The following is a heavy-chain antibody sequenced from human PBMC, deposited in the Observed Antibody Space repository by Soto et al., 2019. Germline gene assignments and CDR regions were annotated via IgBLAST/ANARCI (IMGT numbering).Heavy chain of an antibody. CDR1: GGSISSGDYY. V-gene: IGHV4-30-4*01. CDR2: IYYSGST. D-gene: IGHD6-19*01. Sequence: KTSETLSLTCTVSGGSISSGDYYWSWIRQPPGKGLEWIGYIYYSGSTYYNPSLKSRVTISVDTSKNQFSLKLSSVTAADTAVYYCARLKVAVAAPAPFFDYWGQGTLVTVSS. CDR3: ARLKVAVAAPAPFFDY. J-gene: IGHJ4*02.